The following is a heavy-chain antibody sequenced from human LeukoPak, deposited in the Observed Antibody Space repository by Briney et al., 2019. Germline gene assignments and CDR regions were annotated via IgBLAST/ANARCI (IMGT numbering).Heavy chain of an antibody. CDR1: GYSISSGCY. V-gene: IGHV4-38-2*01. CDR2: SHHRGVT. CDR3: SRYTGRNWGYSFDS. J-gene: IGHJ4*02. Sequence: RSETLSLTCVVSGYSISSGCYWSLVLQPPASGLESIATSHHRGVTYYNPSLNTRVTISVNTSNNQFSLKLTSVTSDRTAIYPSSRYTGRNWGYSFDSWGQGTLVTASS. D-gene: IGHD7-27*01.